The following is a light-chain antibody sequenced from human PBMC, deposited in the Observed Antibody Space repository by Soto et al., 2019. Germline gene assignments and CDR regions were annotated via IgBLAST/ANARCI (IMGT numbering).Light chain of an antibody. J-gene: IGKJ3*01. CDR3: QKYYSTPLT. Sequence: DIVLTQSPDSLAVSLGERATINCKSSQSVLYSSNNKNYLAWYQQKPGQPPKLLIYWASTRESGVPDRFSGSGSGTYFTLTISSLLPEDVSLYYCQKYYSTPLTFGPGTKVDI. V-gene: IGKV4-1*01. CDR2: WAS. CDR1: QSVLYSSNNKNY.